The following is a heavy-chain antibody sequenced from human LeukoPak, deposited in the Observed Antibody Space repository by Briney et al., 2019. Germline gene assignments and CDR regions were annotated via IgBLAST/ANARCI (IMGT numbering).Heavy chain of an antibody. CDR3: AMIEQVVSNVEGGY. V-gene: IGHV3-7*01. D-gene: IGHD6-6*01. CDR2: IKQDGSMK. Sequence: GGSLRLSCAASGFSFSNYWMSWVRQAPGKGLEWVANIKQDGSMKGYVDSVKGRFTISRDNAKNSLYLQMNSLRADDTAVYFCAMIEQVVSNVEGGYWGQGTLVTVSS. CDR1: GFSFSNYW. J-gene: IGHJ4*02.